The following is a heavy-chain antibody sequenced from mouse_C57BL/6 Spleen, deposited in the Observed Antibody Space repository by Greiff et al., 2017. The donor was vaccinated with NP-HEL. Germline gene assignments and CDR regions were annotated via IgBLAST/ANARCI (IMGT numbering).Heavy chain of an antibody. D-gene: IGHD2-4*01. CDR2: ISYDGSN. CDR1: GYSITSGYY. V-gene: IGHV3-6*01. Sequence: EVQLQESGPGLVKPSQSLSLTCSVTGYSITSGYYWNWIRQFPGNKLEWMGYISYDGSNNYNPSLKNRISITRDTSKNQFFLKLNSVTTEGTATYYCARGDDYDYWGQGTTLTVSS. CDR3: ARGDDYDY. J-gene: IGHJ2*01.